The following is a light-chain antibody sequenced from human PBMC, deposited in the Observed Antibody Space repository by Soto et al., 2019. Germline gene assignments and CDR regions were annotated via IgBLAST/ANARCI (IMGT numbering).Light chain of an antibody. CDR3: SSYTTSSTWV. J-gene: IGLJ3*02. V-gene: IGLV2-14*01. CDR2: EVS. CDR1: SSDVGNYNY. Sequence: QSALTQPASVSGSPGQSITISCTGTSSDVGNYNYVSWYQQHPGKAPKLMISEVSNRPSGVSNRFSGSKSGNTASLTNSGLQADDEADYYCSSYTTSSTWVFGGGTKLTVL.